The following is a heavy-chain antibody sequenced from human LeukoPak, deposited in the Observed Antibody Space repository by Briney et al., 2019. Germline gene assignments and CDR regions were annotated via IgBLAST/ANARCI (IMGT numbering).Heavy chain of an antibody. D-gene: IGHD3-3*01. CDR2: IKTDGGER. J-gene: IGHJ4*02. CDR1: GFTFSSYM. CDR3: VSGSLWGGILDY. V-gene: IGHV3-7*01. Sequence: GESLTLSCAASGFTFSSYMKTWVRQAPAQGMEWVANIKTDGGERIYVDSVSGRFTISRENTKNTLYPQMNSLRTEATAAYYLVSGSLWGGILDYWVQGSVIIVSS.